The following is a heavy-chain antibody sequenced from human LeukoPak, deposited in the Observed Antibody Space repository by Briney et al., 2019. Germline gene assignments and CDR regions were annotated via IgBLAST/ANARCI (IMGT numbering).Heavy chain of an antibody. J-gene: IGHJ3*02. CDR1: GFTFSSYT. CDR3: ARGGSYLSAFDI. CDR2: IRRDGSET. D-gene: IGHD1-26*01. Sequence: GGSLRLSCAASGFTFSSYTMNWVRQTPGKGLEWVANIRRDGSETHYVDSVMGRFTISRDNAKNSLYLQMNSLRAEDTAVYYCARGGSYLSAFDIWGQGTMVTVSS. V-gene: IGHV3-7*03.